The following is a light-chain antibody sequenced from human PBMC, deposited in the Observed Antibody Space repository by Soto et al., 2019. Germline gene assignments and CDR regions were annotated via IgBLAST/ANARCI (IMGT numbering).Light chain of an antibody. V-gene: IGLV2-11*01. Sequence: QSVLTQPRSVSGSPGQSVTISCTGTSSDVGGYNYVSWYQQHPGKAPKVMIYDVSNRPSGVPDRFSGSKSGNTASLTISGLQAEDEADYYCCSYAGSYVVFGGGTKVTVL. J-gene: IGLJ2*01. CDR1: SSDVGGYNY. CDR2: DVS. CDR3: CSYAGSYVV.